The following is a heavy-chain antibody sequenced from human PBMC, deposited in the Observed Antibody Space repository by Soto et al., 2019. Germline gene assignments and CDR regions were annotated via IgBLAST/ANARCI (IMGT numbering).Heavy chain of an antibody. CDR2: IIPIFGTA. CDR1: GGTFSSYA. D-gene: IGHD2-2*01. V-gene: IGHV1-69*06. J-gene: IGHJ6*02. CDR3: ASDTRINTQILRGYYYGMDV. Sequence: GASVKVSCKASGGTFSSYAISWVRQAPGQGLEWMGGIIPIFGTANYAQKFQGRVTITADKSTSTAYMELRSRRSDDTAVYYCASDTRINTQILRGYYYGMDVWGQGTTVTVSS.